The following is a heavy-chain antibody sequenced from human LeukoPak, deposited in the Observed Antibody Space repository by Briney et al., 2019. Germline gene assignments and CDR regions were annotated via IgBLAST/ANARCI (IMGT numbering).Heavy chain of an antibody. V-gene: IGHV4-59*01. CDR3: ARSAEEDFFSLNWFDP. Sequence: PSQTLSLTCAVSGGSISSYYWSWIRQPPGKGLERIGYIYYSGSTNYNPSLKSRVTISVDTSKNQFSLKLSSVTAADTAVYYCARSAEEDFFSLNWFDPWGQGTLVTVSS. D-gene: IGHD2-15*01. CDR2: IYYSGST. J-gene: IGHJ5*02. CDR1: GGSISSYY.